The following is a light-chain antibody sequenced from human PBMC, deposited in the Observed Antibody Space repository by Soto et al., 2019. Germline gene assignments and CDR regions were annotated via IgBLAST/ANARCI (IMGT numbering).Light chain of an antibody. CDR1: SGHISYA. Sequence: QPVLTQSPSASASLGASVKLSCTLSSGHISYAITWHQQQPEKGPRYLMILNSDGSHTKGDGIPDRFSGSSSGAERYLTISSLQSEDEADYYCQTWDTGIRVFGGGTKLTVL. CDR2: LNSDGSH. V-gene: IGLV4-69*01. CDR3: QTWDTGIRV. J-gene: IGLJ3*02.